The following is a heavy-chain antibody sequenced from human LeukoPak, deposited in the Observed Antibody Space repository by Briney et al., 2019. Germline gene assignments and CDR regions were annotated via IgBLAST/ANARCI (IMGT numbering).Heavy chain of an antibody. D-gene: IGHD3-10*01. CDR3: XXXXXXYYGSESYYFFEH. CDR1: GFIFSSYW. Sequence: GGSLRLSCAASGFIFSSYWMSWVRQAPGKGLEWVANIKQDGTEKYYVDSVKGRFTISRDNAKNSLYLQMNSLRVEDTAVYYXXXXXXXYYGSESYYFFEHWGQGTPVTASS. CDR2: IKQDGTEK. V-gene: IGHV3-7*01. J-gene: IGHJ4*02.